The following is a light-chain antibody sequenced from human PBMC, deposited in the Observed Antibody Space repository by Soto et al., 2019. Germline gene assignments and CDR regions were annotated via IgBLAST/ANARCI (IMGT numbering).Light chain of an antibody. CDR3: GTWDSSLSAVV. Sequence: QSVLTQPPSVSAAPGQKVTISCSGSSSNIGNNYVSWYQQLPGTAPKLLIYDNNKRPSGIPDRFSVSKSGTSATLGITGLQTGDEDDYYCGTWDSSLSAVVFGGGTELTV. CDR2: DNN. V-gene: IGLV1-51*01. CDR1: SSNIGNNY. J-gene: IGLJ2*01.